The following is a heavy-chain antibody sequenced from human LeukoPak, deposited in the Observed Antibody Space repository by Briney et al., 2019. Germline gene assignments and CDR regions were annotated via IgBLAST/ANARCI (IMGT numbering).Heavy chain of an antibody. CDR3: ARQVGSGSYYGYYYYGMDV. V-gene: IGHV4-59*08. Sequence: SETLSLTCTVSGGSISSYYSSWIRQPPGKGLEWIGYIYYSGSTNYNPSLKSRVTISVDTSENQFSLKLSSVTAADTAVYYCARQVGSGSYYGYYYYGMDVWGQGTTVTVSS. CDR1: GGSISSYY. CDR2: IYYSGST. J-gene: IGHJ6*02. D-gene: IGHD3-10*01.